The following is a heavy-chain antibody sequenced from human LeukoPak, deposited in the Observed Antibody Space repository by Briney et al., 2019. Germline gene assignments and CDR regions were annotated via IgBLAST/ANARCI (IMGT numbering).Heavy chain of an antibody. D-gene: IGHD5-12*01. CDR2: IWYDGSNK. CDR3: ARGPYSGYFDY. CDR1: GFTFSSYG. V-gene: IGHV3-33*01. J-gene: IGHJ4*02. Sequence: PGRSLRLSCAASGFTFSSYGMHWVRQAPGKGLEWVAVIWYDGSNKYYADSVKGRFTISRDNSKNTLYLQMNSLRAEDTAVYYCARGPYSGYFDYWGQGTLVTVSS.